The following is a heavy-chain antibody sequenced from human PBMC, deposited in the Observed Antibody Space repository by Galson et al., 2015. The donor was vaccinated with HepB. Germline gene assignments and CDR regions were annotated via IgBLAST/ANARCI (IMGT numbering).Heavy chain of an antibody. CDR3: ARDGTSVTIDAFDL. D-gene: IGHD4-17*01. V-gene: IGHV3-7*03. CDR2: IKQDGSEK. CDR1: GFTFSSYW. Sequence: LRLSCAASGFTFSSYWMSWVRQAPGKGLEWVANIKQDGSEKYYVDSVKGRFTISRDNAKNSLYLQMNSLRAEDTAVYYCARDGTSVTIDAFDLWGQGTMVTVSS. J-gene: IGHJ3*01.